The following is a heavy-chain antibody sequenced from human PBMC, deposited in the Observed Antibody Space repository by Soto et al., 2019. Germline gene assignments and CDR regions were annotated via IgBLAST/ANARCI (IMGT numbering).Heavy chain of an antibody. CDR2: INAGNGNT. V-gene: IGHV1-3*01. D-gene: IGHD6-19*01. CDR3: ARESLPGYSSGWYYFDY. CDR1: GYTFTSYA. Sequence: QVQLVQSGAEVKKPGASVKVSCKASGYTFTSYAMHWVRQAPGQRLEWMGWINAGNGNTKYSQKFQGRVTITRDTSASTAYMELSSLRSEDTAVYYCARESLPGYSSGWYYFDYWGQGPLVTVSS. J-gene: IGHJ4*02.